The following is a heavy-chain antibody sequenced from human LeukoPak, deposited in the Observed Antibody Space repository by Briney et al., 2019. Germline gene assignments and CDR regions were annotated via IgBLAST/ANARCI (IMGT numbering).Heavy chain of an antibody. Sequence: SVKVSCKASGGTFSSYAISWVRQAPGRGLEWMGRIIPTFGTANYAQKFQGRVTITTDESTSTAYMELSSLRSEDTAVYYCARGGYSYGATYYYDSSGLNWFDPWGQGTLVTVSS. D-gene: IGHD3-22*01. V-gene: IGHV1-69*05. CDR3: ARGGYSYGATYYYDSSGLNWFDP. CDR2: IIPTFGTA. CDR1: GGTFSSYA. J-gene: IGHJ5*02.